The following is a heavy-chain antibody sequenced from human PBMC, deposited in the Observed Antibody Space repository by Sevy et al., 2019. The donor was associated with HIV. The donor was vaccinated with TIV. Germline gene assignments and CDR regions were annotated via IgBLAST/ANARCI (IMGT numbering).Heavy chain of an antibody. CDR2: IIPIFGTA. CDR1: GGTFSSYA. J-gene: IGHJ6*02. V-gene: IGHV1-69*13. D-gene: IGHD2-2*01. Sequence: ASVKVFCKASGGTFSSYAICWVRQAPGQGLEWMGGIIPIFGTANYAQKFQGRVTITADESTSTAYMELSSLRSEDTAVYYCARGSCSSTSCYGYTYYYYGIDVRGQGTTVTVSS. CDR3: ARGSCSSTSCYGYTYYYYGIDV.